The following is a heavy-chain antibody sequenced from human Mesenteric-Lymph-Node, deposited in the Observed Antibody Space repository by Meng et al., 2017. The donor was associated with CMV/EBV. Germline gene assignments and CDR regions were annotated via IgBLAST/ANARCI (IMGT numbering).Heavy chain of an antibody. CDR1: GYTFSSYD. CDR3: ARAPIFRLEEPIAVLGMDV. D-gene: IGHD6-19*01. J-gene: IGHJ6*02. V-gene: IGHV1-2*02. CDR2: INPNSGGT. Sequence: ASVKVSCKASGYTFSSYDIYWVRQATGQGLEWMGWINPNSGGTNYAQKFQGRVTMTRDTSISTAYMELSRLRSDDTAVYYCARAPIFRLEEPIAVLGMDVWGQGTTVTVSS.